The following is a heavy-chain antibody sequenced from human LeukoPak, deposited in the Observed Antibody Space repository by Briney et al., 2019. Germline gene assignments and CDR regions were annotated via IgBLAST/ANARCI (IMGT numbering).Heavy chain of an antibody. CDR2: IIPILGIA. CDR1: GGTFSSYA. J-gene: IGHJ5*02. V-gene: IGHV1-69*04. Sequence: SVKVSCKASGGTFSSYAISWVRQAPGQGLEWMGRIIPILGIANYAQKFQGKVAITADKSTSTAYMELSSLRSEDTAVYYCARGGGYSYENWFDPWGQGTLVTVSS. CDR3: ARGGGYSYENWFDP. D-gene: IGHD5-18*01.